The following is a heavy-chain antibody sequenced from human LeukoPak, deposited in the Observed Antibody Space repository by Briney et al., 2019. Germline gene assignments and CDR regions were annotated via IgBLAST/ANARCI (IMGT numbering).Heavy chain of an antibody. J-gene: IGHJ6*03. CDR3: ARDRNEAVAVYYYYYMDV. CDR2: INWNGGSS. CDR1: GFTFDEYG. Sequence: GGSLRLSCAASGFTFDEYGMNWVRQVPGKGLEWVSTINWNGGSSSYADSVKGRFTISRDNAKNSLYLQMNSLRAEDTALYYCARDRNEAVAVYYYYYMDVWGKGTTVTVSS. V-gene: IGHV3-20*04. D-gene: IGHD6-19*01.